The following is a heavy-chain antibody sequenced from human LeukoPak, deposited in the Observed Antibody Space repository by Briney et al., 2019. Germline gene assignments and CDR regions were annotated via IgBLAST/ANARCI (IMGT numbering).Heavy chain of an antibody. CDR3: AKGYNYGFGHSVGDYYYYMDV. J-gene: IGHJ6*03. D-gene: IGHD5-18*01. V-gene: IGHV3-49*03. CDR1: GFTFGDYA. CDR2: IRSKAYGGTT. Sequence: GGSLRLSCTASGFTFGDYAMSWFRQAPGKGLEWVGFIRSKAYGGTTEYAASVKGRFTISRDDSKSIAYLQINSLRAEDTAVYYCAKGYNYGFGHSVGDYYYYMDVWGKGTTVTVSS.